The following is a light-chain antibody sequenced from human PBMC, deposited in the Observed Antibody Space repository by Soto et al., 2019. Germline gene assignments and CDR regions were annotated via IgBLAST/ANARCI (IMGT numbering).Light chain of an antibody. CDR1: QSISSY. CDR3: QQSYSTMYT. J-gene: IGKJ2*01. Sequence: DIQMTQSPSSLSASVGERVTITCRASQSISSYLNWYQQKPGKAPKLLIYAASSLQSGVPLRFSGSGSGTDFTLTISSLQPEDVATYYCQQSYSTMYTFGQGTKLEIK. V-gene: IGKV1-39*01. CDR2: AAS.